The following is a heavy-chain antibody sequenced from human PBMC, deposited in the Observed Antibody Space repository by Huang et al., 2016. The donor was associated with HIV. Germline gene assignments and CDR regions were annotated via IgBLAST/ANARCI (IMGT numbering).Heavy chain of an antibody. CDR2: ISPSDGYT. J-gene: IGHJ6*02. CDR3: ARDLGTTVVPDGMDV. V-gene: IGHV1-18*04. CDR1: GYTFFSYG. Sequence: QVQLVQSGAEVKKPGASVKVSGRASGYTFFSYGITWVRQAPGQGLEWMGWISPSDGYTNYAQQFQGRVTMTTDTSTNTVYMEVRSLRSDDTAVYYCARDLGTTVVPDGMDVWGQGTTVTVSS. D-gene: IGHD4-17*01.